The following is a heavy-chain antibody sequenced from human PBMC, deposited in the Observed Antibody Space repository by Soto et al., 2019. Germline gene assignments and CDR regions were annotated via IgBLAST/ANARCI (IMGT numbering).Heavy chain of an antibody. CDR1: GGSISSYD. D-gene: IGHD6-13*01. CDR2: IYYSGST. Sequence: PSETLSLTCTVSGGSISSYDWSWIRQPPGKGLEWIGYIYYSGSTNYNPSLKSRVTISVDTSKNQFSLKLSSVTAADTAVYYCASSTLPEYSSSWSNWFDPWGQGTLVTVSS. CDR3: ASSTLPEYSSSWSNWFDP. V-gene: IGHV4-59*01. J-gene: IGHJ5*02.